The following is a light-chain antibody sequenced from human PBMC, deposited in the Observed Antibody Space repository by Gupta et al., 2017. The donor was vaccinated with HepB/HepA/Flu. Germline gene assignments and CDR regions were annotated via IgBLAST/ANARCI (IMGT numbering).Light chain of an antibody. J-gene: IGLJ3*02. V-gene: IGLV1-51*02. Sequence: QSVLTQPPSVSAAPGQKVTISCSGSSSNIGNNYVYWYHQVPATAPKLLIYENSTRHSGIPDRFSGSRSDTSATMCSTGLQTGAEAYYYCDAGDRSRGGGVFGGGTKLTVL. CDR3: DAGDRSRGGGV. CDR2: ENS. CDR1: SSNIGNNY.